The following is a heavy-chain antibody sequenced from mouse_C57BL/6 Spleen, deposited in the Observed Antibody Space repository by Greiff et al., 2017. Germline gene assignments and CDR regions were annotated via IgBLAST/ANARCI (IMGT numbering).Heavy chain of an antibody. CDR2: INPNYGTT. Sequence: EVQLQQSGPELVKPGASVKISCKASGYSFTDYNMNWVKQSNGKSLEWIGVINPNYGTTSYNQQFKGKATVTVDQSSSTAYMQLNSLTSEDSAVYYCARSPYGSSRGYAMDYWGQGTSVTVSS. CDR1: GYSFTDYN. V-gene: IGHV1-39*01. CDR3: ARSPYGSSRGYAMDY. J-gene: IGHJ4*01. D-gene: IGHD1-1*01.